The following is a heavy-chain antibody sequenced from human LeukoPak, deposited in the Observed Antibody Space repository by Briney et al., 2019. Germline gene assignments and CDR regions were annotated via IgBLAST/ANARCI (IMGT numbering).Heavy chain of an antibody. Sequence: ASVTVSCKASGYTFTSYGISWVRQAPGQGLEWMGWISAYNGNTNYAQKLQGRVTMTTDTSTSTAYMELRSLRSDDTAVYYCARGYDSSGTNYFDYWGQGTLVTVSS. J-gene: IGHJ4*02. D-gene: IGHD3-22*01. CDR1: GYTFTSYG. CDR2: ISAYNGNT. V-gene: IGHV1-18*01. CDR3: ARGYDSSGTNYFDY.